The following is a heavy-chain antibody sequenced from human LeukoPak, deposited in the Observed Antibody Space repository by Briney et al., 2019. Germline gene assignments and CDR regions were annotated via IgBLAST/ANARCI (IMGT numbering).Heavy chain of an antibody. V-gene: IGHV4-59*01. CDR2: IYYSGST. D-gene: IGHD6-13*01. CDR3: AREQLVPLRYFDY. CDR1: NGSNNSFH. Sequence: SETLSLNCPVSNGSNNSFHWGWIRPPPGEGPEWIGYIYYSGSTNYNPSLKSRVTISVDTSKNQFSLKLSSVTAADTAVYYCAREQLVPLRYFDYWGQGTLVTVSS. J-gene: IGHJ4*02.